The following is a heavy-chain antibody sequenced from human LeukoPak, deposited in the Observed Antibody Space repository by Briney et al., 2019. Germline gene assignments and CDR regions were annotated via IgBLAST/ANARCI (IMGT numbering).Heavy chain of an antibody. D-gene: IGHD2-15*01. CDR2: INPNRGGT. CDR1: GYTFTGLY. J-gene: IGHJ4*02. CDR3: VSSDIIPGGTLGYCSGGSCPPISGYDY. V-gene: IGHV1-2*02. Sequence: ASVKLSCRVSGYTFTGLYIHWVRHAPGQGFEWVGWINPNRGGTNYAQKLQGRVTMTRDTSISTGCMELSRLRSDATAVYYCVSSDIIPGGTLGYCSGGSCPPISGYDYWGQGTLVTVSS.